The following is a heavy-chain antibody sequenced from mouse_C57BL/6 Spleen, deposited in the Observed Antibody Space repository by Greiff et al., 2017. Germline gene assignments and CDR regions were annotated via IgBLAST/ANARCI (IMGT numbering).Heavy chain of an antibody. D-gene: IGHD2-2*01. Sequence: QVQLQQPGAELVRPGSSVKLSCKASGYTFTSYWMHWVKQRPIQGLEWIGNIDPSDSETHYNQKFKDKATLTVDKSSSTAYMQLSSLTSEDSAVXYCARGGNDETCYFDVWGTGTTVTVSS. V-gene: IGHV1-52*01. CDR2: IDPSDSET. CDR1: GYTFTSYW. CDR3: ARGGNDETCYFDV. J-gene: IGHJ1*03.